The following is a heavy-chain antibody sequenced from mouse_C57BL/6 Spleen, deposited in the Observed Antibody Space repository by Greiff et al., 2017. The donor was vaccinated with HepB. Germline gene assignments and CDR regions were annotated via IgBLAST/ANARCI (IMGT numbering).Heavy chain of an antibody. Sequence: QVQLQQSGAELVRPGASVTLSCKASGYTFTDYEMHWVKQTPVHGLEWIGAIDPETGGTAYNQKFKGKAILTADKSSSTAYMELRSLTSEDSAVYYCTSRSYYGSSYWFAYWGQGTLVTVSA. V-gene: IGHV1-15*01. CDR1: GYTFTDYE. CDR2: IDPETGGT. D-gene: IGHD1-1*01. J-gene: IGHJ3*01. CDR3: TSRSYYGSSYWFAY.